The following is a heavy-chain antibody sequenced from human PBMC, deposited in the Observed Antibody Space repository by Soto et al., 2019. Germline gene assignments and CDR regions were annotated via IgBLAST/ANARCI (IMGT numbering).Heavy chain of an antibody. Sequence: PGGSLRLSCAASGFTFGSYEMSWVRQAPGKGLEWVSYISDRGSPIYYADSVKGRFTISRDNAKNSVYLQMNSLRAEDTAVYYCGMSHYYYYYGMDVWGQGTTVTVSS. CDR3: GMSHYYYYYGMDV. CDR1: GFTFGSYE. V-gene: IGHV3-48*03. J-gene: IGHJ6*02. D-gene: IGHD2-8*01. CDR2: ISDRGSPI.